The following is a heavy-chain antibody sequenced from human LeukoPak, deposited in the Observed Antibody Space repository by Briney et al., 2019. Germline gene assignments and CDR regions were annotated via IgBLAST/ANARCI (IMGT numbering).Heavy chain of an antibody. CDR2: ISAYNGDT. CDR1: GYSFTTYG. Sequence: GASVKVSCKTSGYSFTTYGVTWVRQAPRQGLEWMGSISAYNGDTNYAQKFQGRFTMTTDTSTSTANMELRSLRSEDTAVYYCARPNIVGAYFDYWGQGTLVTVSS. CDR3: ARPNIVGAYFDY. D-gene: IGHD1-26*01. V-gene: IGHV1-18*01. J-gene: IGHJ4*02.